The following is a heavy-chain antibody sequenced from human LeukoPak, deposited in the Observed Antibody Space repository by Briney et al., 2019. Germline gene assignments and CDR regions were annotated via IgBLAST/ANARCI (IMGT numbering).Heavy chain of an antibody. CDR3: ARAVYCSSTSCPQDYYYYMDV. CDR2: MNPNSGNT. CDR1: GYTFTSYD. Sequence: ASVEVSCKASGYTFTSYDINWVRQATGQGLEWMGWMNPNSGNTGYAQKFQGRVTMTRNTSISTAYMELSSLRSEDTAVYYCARAVYCSSTSCPQDYYYYMDVWGKGTTVTVSS. D-gene: IGHD2-2*01. V-gene: IGHV1-8*01. J-gene: IGHJ6*03.